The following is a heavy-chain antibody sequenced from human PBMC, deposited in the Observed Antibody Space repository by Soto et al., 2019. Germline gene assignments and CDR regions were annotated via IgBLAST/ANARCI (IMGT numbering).Heavy chain of an antibody. CDR3: ARSGWYAKYDY. CDR2: IYWDDDK. Sequence: QITLKESGPTLVKPTQTLTLTYTFSGFSLSTSGVGVGWIRQPPGKALDWLALIYWDDDKSYSPSLKSRLTITKDTSKNQVVLRMTNMDPVDTATYYCARSGWYAKYDYWGQGTLVTVSS. CDR1: GFSLSTSGVG. J-gene: IGHJ4*02. D-gene: IGHD6-19*01. V-gene: IGHV2-5*02.